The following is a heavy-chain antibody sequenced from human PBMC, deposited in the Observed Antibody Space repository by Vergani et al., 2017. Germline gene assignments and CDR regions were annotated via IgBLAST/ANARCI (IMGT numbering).Heavy chain of an antibody. CDR2: IKQDGSEK. V-gene: IGHV3-7*03. J-gene: IGHJ3*02. Sequence: EVQLLESGGGLVQPGGSLRLSCAASGFTFSSYWMSWVRQAPGKGLEWVANIKQDGSEKYYVDSVKGRFTISRDNAKNTLFLHMNSLRPEDTAVYYCAKVGRSEVAGTFGAFDIWGQGTMVTVSS. CDR3: AKVGRSEVAGTFGAFDI. D-gene: IGHD6-19*01. CDR1: GFTFSSYW.